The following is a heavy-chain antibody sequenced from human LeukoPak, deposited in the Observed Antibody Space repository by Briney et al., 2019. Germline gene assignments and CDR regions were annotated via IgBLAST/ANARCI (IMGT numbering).Heavy chain of an antibody. V-gene: IGHV1-18*01. CDR1: GYTFTSYG. CDR3: SRYIVATNYYYGMEV. CDR2: ISAYNGNT. J-gene: IGHJ6*02. D-gene: IGHD5-12*01. Sequence: ASVKVSCKASGYTFTSYGISWVRQAPGQGLEWMGWISAYNGNTNYAQKLQGRVTMTTDTSTSTAYMELRSLRSDDTAVYYCSRYIVATNYYYGMEVWGQGTTVTVSS.